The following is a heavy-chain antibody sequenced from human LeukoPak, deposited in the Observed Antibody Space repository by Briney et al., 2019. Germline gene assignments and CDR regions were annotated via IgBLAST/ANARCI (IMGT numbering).Heavy chain of an antibody. CDR2: INPNNGGT. J-gene: IGHJ4*02. CDR3: AREIRKGQWPVFALNY. CDR1: GYTFTGHY. V-gene: IGHV1-2*02. D-gene: IGHD6-19*01. Sequence: GASVKVSCKASGYTFTGHYMHWLRQAPEQGLEWMGWINPNNGGTYYAQKFQGRVTVTRDTSISTAYMELSRLRSDDTAVYYCAREIRKGQWPVFALNYWGQGTLVTVSS.